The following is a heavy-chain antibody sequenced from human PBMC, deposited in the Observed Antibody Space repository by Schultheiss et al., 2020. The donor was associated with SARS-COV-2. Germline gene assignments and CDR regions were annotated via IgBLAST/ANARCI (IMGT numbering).Heavy chain of an antibody. D-gene: IGHD2-2*01. CDR2: IKSKTDGGTT. J-gene: IGHJ6*02. Sequence: GGSLRLSCAASGFTFSSYAMSWVRQAPGKGLEWVGRIKSKTDGGTTDYAAPVKGRFTISRDDSKNTLYLQMNSLKTEDTAVYYCARDRCWAHDFSTSCYHYYGMDVWGQGTTVTVSS. CDR3: ARDRCWAHDFSTSCYHYYGMDV. V-gene: IGHV3-15*01. CDR1: GFTFSSYA.